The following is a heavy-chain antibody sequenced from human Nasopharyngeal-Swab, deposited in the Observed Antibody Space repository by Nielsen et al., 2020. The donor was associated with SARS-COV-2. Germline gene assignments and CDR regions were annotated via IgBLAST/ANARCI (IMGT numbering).Heavy chain of an antibody. D-gene: IGHD6-19*01. CDR2: LGPSGGT. Sequence: ASVKVSCKASGYTISAYHMHWVRQAPGQGLEWMGVLGPSGGTTYAQKFQGRVTMTRNTSISTAYMELSSLRSEDTAVYYCARGGGGSGWYDDEWFDPWGQGTLVTVSS. J-gene: IGHJ5*02. CDR3: ARGGGGSGWYDDEWFDP. CDR1: GYTISAYH. V-gene: IGHV1-46*01.